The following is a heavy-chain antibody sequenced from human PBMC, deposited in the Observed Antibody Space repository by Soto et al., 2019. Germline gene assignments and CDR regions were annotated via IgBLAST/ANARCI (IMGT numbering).Heavy chain of an antibody. CDR2: ISYDGSNK. D-gene: IGHD6-6*01. J-gene: IGHJ4*02. CDR1: GFTFSSYG. CDR3: AKTYSSSSGGDY. Sequence: QVQLVESGGGVVQPGRSLRLSCAASGFTFSSYGMHWVRQAPGKGLEWVAVISYDGSNKYYADSVKGRFTISRDNSKTTLYLQMNSLRAEDTAVYYCAKTYSSSSGGDYWGQGTLVTVSS. V-gene: IGHV3-30*18.